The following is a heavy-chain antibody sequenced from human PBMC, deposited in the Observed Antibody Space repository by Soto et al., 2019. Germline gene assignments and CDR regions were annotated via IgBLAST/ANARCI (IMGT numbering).Heavy chain of an antibody. CDR2: ISYDGSNK. D-gene: IGHD6-19*01. CDR1: GFTFSSYA. CDR3: ARDWEAVDGFDY. Sequence: LRLSCAASGFTFSSYAMHWVRQAPGKGLEWVAVISYDGSNKYYADSVKGRFAISRDNSKNTLYLQMNSLRAEDTAVYYCARDWEAVDGFDYWGQGNLVTVSS. V-gene: IGHV3-30*09. J-gene: IGHJ4*02.